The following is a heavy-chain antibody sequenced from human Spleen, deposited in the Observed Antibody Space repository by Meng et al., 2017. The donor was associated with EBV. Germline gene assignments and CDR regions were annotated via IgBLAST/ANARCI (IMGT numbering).Heavy chain of an antibody. D-gene: IGHD3-10*01. CDR3: AHEREKLLYYFDS. Sequence: FTFKVLGLSFRHPRPSATLACTFSGFSLSTGGVAVGWIRQPQGKALEWLAVIYGDDDRSYNPSLNSRLTITKATYKTQVVLTMANLDPVDTATSYCAHEREKLLYYFDSWGPGTLVTVSS. J-gene: IGHJ4*02. CDR1: GFSLSTGGVA. V-gene: IGHV2-5*02. CDR2: IYGDDDR.